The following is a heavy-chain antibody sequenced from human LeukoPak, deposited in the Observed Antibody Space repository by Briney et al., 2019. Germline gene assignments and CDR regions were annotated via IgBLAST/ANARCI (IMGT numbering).Heavy chain of an antibody. Sequence: GGPLRLSCAASGFTFSSYAMSWVLQAPGKGLEWVSVISASGGAYHADSVKGRFTISRDNSNNTLYLQMNSLRAEDTAVYYCAKDRSYSFDYWGQGTLVTVSS. J-gene: IGHJ4*02. CDR3: AKDRSYSFDY. D-gene: IGHD5-18*01. CDR2: ISASGGA. V-gene: IGHV3-23*01. CDR1: GFTFSSYA.